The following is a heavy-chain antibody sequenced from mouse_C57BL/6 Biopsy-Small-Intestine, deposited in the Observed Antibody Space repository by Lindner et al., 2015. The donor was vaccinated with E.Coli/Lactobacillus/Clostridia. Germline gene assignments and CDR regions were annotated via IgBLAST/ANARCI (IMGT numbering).Heavy chain of an antibody. Sequence: VQLQESGPELMKPGASVKLSCKATGYTFTGYWIDRVKQRPGHGLEWIGEILPGSDDTNFNEKFKGKASFTAVTSSNTAYMQLSSLTTEDSAIYFCVRRPFDYWGQGTTLTVSS. CDR2: ILPGSDDT. CDR1: GYTFTGYW. CDR3: VRRPFDY. V-gene: IGHV1-9*01. J-gene: IGHJ2*01.